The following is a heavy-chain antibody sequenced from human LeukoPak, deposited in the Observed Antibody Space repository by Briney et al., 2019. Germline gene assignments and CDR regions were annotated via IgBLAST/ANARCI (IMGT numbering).Heavy chain of an antibody. CDR2: FDPEDGET. J-gene: IGHJ4*02. Sequence: ASVKVSCKVSGYTLTELSMHWVRRAPGKGLEWTGGFDPEDGETIYAQKFQGRVTMTEDTSTDTAYMELSSLRSEDTAVYYCATTFSGSFYGFLDYWGQGTLVIVSS. V-gene: IGHV1-24*01. D-gene: IGHD1-26*01. CDR3: ATTFSGSFYGFLDY. CDR1: GYTLTELS.